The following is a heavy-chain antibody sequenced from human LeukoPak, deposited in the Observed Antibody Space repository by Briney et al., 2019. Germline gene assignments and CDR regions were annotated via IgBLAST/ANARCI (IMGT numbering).Heavy chain of an antibody. V-gene: IGHV3-30*04. CDR3: ARGPNSNWSGLDF. CDR1: GFTFSSYA. Sequence: GRSLRLSCAASGFTFSSYAMHWVRQAPGKGLEWVAVISYDGSNKYYADSVKGRFTVSRDNAKNTLYLQVNNLRAEDTAVYYCARGPNSNWSGLDFWGQGTLLTVSS. J-gene: IGHJ4*02. CDR2: ISYDGSNK. D-gene: IGHD6-6*01.